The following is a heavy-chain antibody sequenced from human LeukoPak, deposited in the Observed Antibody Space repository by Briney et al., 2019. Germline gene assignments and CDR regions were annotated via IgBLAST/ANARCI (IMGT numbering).Heavy chain of an antibody. CDR1: GGSISSSAYH. D-gene: IGHD3-3*01. Sequence: ASETLSLTCTVSGGSISSSAYHWGWIRQPPGKGLEWIGSIHSSGSTYYNPSLKSRVTISVDTSKNQFSLKLSSVTAADTAVYYCACTGVTIFGVAYSQFDYWGQGTLVTVSS. CDR3: ACTGVTIFGVAYSQFDY. J-gene: IGHJ4*02. CDR2: IHSSGST. V-gene: IGHV4-39*07.